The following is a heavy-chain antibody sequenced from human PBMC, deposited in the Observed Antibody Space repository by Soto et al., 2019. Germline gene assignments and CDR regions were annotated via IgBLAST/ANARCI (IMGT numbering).Heavy chain of an antibody. CDR2: ISYDGSNK. CDR3: ARAGHLHHYYYYYGMDV. V-gene: IGHV3-30-3*01. J-gene: IGHJ6*02. CDR1: GFTFSSYA. Sequence: QVQLVESGGGVVQPGRSLRLSCAASGFTFSSYAMQWVRQAPGKGLEWVAVISYDGSNKYYADSVKGRFTISRDNSKNTLYLQMNSLRAEDTAVYYCARAGHLHHYYYYYGMDVWGQGTTVTVSS.